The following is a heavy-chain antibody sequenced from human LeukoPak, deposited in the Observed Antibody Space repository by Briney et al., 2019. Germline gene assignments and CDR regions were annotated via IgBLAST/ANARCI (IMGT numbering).Heavy chain of an antibody. CDR3: ARSWGLRGATIFSRGY. D-gene: IGHD5-24*01. Sequence: SETLSLTCTVSGGSISNYYWSWVRQPPGKGLEWIGYIYYSGSTNYNPSLKSRVTISVDTSKNQFSLKLTSVTAADTAVYYCARSWGLRGATIFSRGYWGQGTLVTVSS. CDR1: GGSISNYY. V-gene: IGHV4-59*01. CDR2: IYYSGST. J-gene: IGHJ4*02.